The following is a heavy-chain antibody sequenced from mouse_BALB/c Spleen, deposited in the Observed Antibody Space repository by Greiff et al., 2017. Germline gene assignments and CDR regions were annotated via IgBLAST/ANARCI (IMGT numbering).Heavy chain of an antibody. CDR1: GYAFTNYW. Sequence: QVQLQQSGAELVRPGTSVKISCKASGYAFTNYWLGWVKQRPGHGLEWIGDIYPGSGNTYYNEKFKGKATLTADKSSSTAYMQLSSLTSEDSAVYFCARKLLLRPFDYWGQGTTLTVSS. CDR3: ARKLLLRPFDY. J-gene: IGHJ2*01. D-gene: IGHD1-1*01. V-gene: IGHV1-63*01. CDR2: IYPGSGNT.